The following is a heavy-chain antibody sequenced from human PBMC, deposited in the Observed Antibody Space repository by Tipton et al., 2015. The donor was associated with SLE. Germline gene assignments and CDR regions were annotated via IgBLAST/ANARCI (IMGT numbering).Heavy chain of an antibody. CDR2: IYYSVAT. Sequence: TLSLTCTVYGGSLSGYWWGWIRQPPGKGLEWIGSIYYSVATHYNPSLKSRVTISADTSKNQFSLRLTSVTAADTAVYYCAKYASGTMFEYWGQGTLVTVSS. CDR3: AKYASGTMFEY. J-gene: IGHJ4*02. D-gene: IGHD3-10*01. CDR1: GGSLSGYW. V-gene: IGHV4-39*01.